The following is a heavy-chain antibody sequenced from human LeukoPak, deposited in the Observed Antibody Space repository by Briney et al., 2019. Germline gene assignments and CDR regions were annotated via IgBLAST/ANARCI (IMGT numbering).Heavy chain of an antibody. Sequence: PGGSLRLSCVASDFTFDFYWMTWVRQAPGKGLEWLANILPDGSQKYYVDSVKGRLTISRDSPKNSLYLQINNLRAEDTAVYYCGRLAHNAWYAIDFWGQGTLVTVSS. V-gene: IGHV3-7*01. D-gene: IGHD2-2*01. J-gene: IGHJ4*02. CDR1: DFTFDFYW. CDR2: ILPDGSQK. CDR3: GRLAHNAWYAIDF.